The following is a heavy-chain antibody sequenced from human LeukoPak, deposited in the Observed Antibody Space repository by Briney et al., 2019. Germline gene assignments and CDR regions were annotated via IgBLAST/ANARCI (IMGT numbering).Heavy chain of an antibody. CDR3: ARQIAYYFDL. J-gene: IGHJ2*01. CDR1: GGSISSYY. V-gene: IGHV4-34*01. Sequence: PSETLSLTCTVSGGSISSYYWSWIRQPPGKGLEWIGEINHSGSTNYNPSLKSRVTMSVDTSKNQFSLKLNSVTAADTAVYYCARQIAYYFDLWGRGTLVTVSS. CDR2: INHSGST.